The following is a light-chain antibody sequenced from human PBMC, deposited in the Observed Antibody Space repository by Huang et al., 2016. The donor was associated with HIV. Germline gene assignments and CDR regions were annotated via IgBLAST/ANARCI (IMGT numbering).Light chain of an antibody. J-gene: IGKJ5*01. CDR2: WAS. V-gene: IGKV4-1*01. CDR1: QSVLYSSNNKYY. CDR3: QQYYSTPLT. Sequence: DLVMTQSPDSLAVSLGDRATINCKSSQSVLYSSNNKYYLALYQQKPGQPPKLLIYWASTRESGVPDRFSGSGSGTEFTLTISSLQAEDVAVYYCQQYYSTPLTFGQGTRLEIK.